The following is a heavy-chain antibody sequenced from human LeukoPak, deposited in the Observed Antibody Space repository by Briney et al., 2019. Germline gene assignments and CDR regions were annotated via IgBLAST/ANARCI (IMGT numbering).Heavy chain of an antibody. J-gene: IGHJ4*02. CDR2: TYYRAKWYF. Sequence: SQTLSLTCAISGDSVSSINGAWNWIRQSPSRGREWVGRTYYRAKWYFDYAESLKGRVTISPDTSTNHFSLQLNSVTPEDTAIYYCTRDLGNTGWYTFDFWGQGILVTVSS. CDR3: TRDLGNTGWYTFDF. V-gene: IGHV6-1*01. D-gene: IGHD6-19*01. CDR1: GDSVSSINGA.